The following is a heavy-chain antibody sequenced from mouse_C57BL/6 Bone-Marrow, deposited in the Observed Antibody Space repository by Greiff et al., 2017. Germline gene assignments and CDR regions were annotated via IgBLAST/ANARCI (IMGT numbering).Heavy chain of an antibody. CDR3: AKISSFITTVVATLSYGYFEV. Sequence: QVQLQQSGPGLVAPSQSLSITCTVSGFSLTSYGVSWVRQPPGTGLEWLGVIWGDGSTNYHSALISRLSISTDNSKSQVFLKLNSLQTDDTATYYCAKISSFITTVVATLSYGYFEVWGTETTVTVSS. V-gene: IGHV2-3*01. CDR2: IWGDGST. D-gene: IGHD1-1*01. CDR1: GFSLTSYG. J-gene: IGHJ1*03.